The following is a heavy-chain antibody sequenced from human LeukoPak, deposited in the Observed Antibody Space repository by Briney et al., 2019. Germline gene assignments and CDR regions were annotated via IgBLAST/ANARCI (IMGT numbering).Heavy chain of an antibody. V-gene: IGHV3-9*01. D-gene: IGHD3-16*02. CDR1: GLTFDDSA. J-gene: IGHJ6*02. CDR3: ARGGSYRAPDYNYYYGMDV. Sequence: QSGRSLRLSCAASGLTFDDSAMHWVRQVPGKGLEWVSGINRSGGTVGYAASVKGRFTISRDNAKNSLYLQMSSLRADDTAVYYCARGGSYRAPDYNYYYGMDVWGQGTTVTVSS. CDR2: INRSGGTV.